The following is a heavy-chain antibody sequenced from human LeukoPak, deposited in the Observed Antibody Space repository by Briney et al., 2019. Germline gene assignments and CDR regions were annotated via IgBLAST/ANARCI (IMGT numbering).Heavy chain of an antibody. J-gene: IGHJ4*02. CDR2: INHSGST. V-gene: IGHV4-34*01. Sequence: SETLSLTCAVYGGSFSGYYWSWIRQPPGKGLEWIGEINHSGSTNYNPSLKSRVTISVDTSKNQFSLKLSSVTAADTAVYYCARGGDLTTVVTYFDYWGQGTLVTVSS. CDR3: ARGGDLTTVVTYFDY. D-gene: IGHD4-23*01. CDR1: GGSFSGYY.